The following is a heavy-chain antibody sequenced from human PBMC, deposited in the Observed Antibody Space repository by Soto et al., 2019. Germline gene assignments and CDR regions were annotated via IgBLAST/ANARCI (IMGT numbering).Heavy chain of an antibody. CDR2: ISYDGSNK. Sequence: GGSLRLSCAASGFTFSSYVMHWVRQAPGKGLEWVAVISYDGSNKYYADSVKGRFTISRDNSKNTLYLQMNSLRAEDTAVYYCASPRSGYYWGYFDYWGQETLVTVSS. D-gene: IGHD3-22*01. CDR1: GFTFSSYV. J-gene: IGHJ4*02. V-gene: IGHV3-30*03. CDR3: ASPRSGYYWGYFDY.